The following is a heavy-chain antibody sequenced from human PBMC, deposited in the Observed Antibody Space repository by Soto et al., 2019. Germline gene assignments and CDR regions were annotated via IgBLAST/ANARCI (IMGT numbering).Heavy chain of an antibody. CDR3: ARIYYGGTGFDY. V-gene: IGHV3-7*03. Sequence: PGGSLSLSCAAYVFTFSSYWMNWVRQAPGKEMERVANIKQDGSEKDYVDSVKGRFTISRDNAKNSLYLQMNRLRAEDTAVYYCARIYYGGTGFDYWGQG. CDR2: IKQDGSEK. CDR1: VFTFSSYW. J-gene: IGHJ4*02. D-gene: IGHD4-17*01.